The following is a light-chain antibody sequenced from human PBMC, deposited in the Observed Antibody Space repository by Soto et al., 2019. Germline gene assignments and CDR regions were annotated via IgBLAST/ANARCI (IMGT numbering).Light chain of an antibody. CDR2: TTN. V-gene: IGLV1-44*01. Sequence: QSVLTQPPSASGTPGQRVTISCSGSRSNIGSKTLTWYQLVPGSSPNLLIYTTNQRPSGVPDRFSASKSGTSASLAISGLQSEDEADYYCAAWNDSLHGVVFGGGTKLTVL. CDR3: AAWNDSLHGVV. J-gene: IGLJ2*01. CDR1: RSNIGSKT.